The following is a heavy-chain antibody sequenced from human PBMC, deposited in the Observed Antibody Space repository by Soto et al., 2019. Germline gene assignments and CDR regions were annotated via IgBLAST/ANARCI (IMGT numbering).Heavy chain of an antibody. J-gene: IGHJ4*02. V-gene: IGHV1-46*01. Sequence: ASVKVSCKASGYTFTSYYMHWVRQAPGQGLEWMGTINPSGGSTSYAQKFQGRVTMTRDTSTSTVYMELSSLRSEDTAVYYCARDHEHGDYLDYWGQGTLVTVSS. CDR3: ARDHEHGDYLDY. D-gene: IGHD4-17*01. CDR2: INPSGGST. CDR1: GYTFTSYY.